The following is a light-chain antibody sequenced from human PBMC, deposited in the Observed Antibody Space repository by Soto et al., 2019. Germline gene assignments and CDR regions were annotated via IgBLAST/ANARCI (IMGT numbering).Light chain of an antibody. J-gene: IGLJ1*01. V-gene: IGLV2-14*03. CDR2: DVS. Sequence: QSVLTQPASVSGSPGQSITISCTGTSSDVGGYNYASWYQQHPGKVPKLMIYDVSNRPSGVSYRFSGSKSGNTASLTISGLQADDEADYYCSSYTSSSTRVFG. CDR3: SSYTSSSTRV. CDR1: SSDVGGYNY.